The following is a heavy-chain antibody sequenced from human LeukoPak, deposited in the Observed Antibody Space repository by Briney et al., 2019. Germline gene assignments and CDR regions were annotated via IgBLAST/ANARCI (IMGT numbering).Heavy chain of an antibody. CDR1: GFTFSSYI. V-gene: IGHV3-21*01. Sequence: GGSLRLSCAASGFTFSSYIMNWVRQAPGKGLEWVTSISSSSSYIYYADSVKGRFTISRDNAKNSLYLQMNSLRAEDTAVYYCARDRVPSGSYSYYYYGMDVWGKGTTVTVSS. CDR2: ISSSSSYI. D-gene: IGHD3-10*01. J-gene: IGHJ6*04. CDR3: ARDRVPSGSYSYYYYGMDV.